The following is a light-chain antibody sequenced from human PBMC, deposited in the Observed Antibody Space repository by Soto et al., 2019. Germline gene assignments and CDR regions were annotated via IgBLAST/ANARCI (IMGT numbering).Light chain of an antibody. Sequence: EIVLTQSPATLSLSPGEGANLSCRASQSVTTYLAWYQQKPGQAPRLLIYAGSTRAPGIPARFSGSGSATDYTLTISSLEPEDCAVYYCQQRTTWPPVAFGQGTRLEI. CDR3: QQRTTWPPVA. J-gene: IGKJ5*01. V-gene: IGKV3-11*01. CDR2: AGS. CDR1: QSVTTY.